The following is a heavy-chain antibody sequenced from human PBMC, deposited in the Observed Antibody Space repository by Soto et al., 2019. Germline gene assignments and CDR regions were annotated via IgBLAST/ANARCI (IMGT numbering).Heavy chain of an antibody. V-gene: IGHV3-23*01. CDR3: AKVNTAYALYYFGS. J-gene: IGHJ4*02. D-gene: IGHD2-21*02. CDR1: GVSVKIYA. Sequence: GGSMKLSCAASGVSVKIYAMSLARQAQGKGLEWVSAISFSGGAAYYADSVKGRFTISRDNSKNTLYLQMNSLRAEDTALYYCAKVNTAYALYYFGSWGQGTLVTVSS. CDR2: ISFSGGAA.